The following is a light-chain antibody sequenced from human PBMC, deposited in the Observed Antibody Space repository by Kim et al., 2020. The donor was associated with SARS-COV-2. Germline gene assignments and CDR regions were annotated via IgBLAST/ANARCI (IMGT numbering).Light chain of an antibody. CDR2: DTS. J-gene: IGKJ5*01. CDR3: QQRANWPRT. CDR1: QSVGNQ. V-gene: IGKV3-11*01. Sequence: LSPGERATRSCRASQSVGNQLAWFKQTPGQPPRLLIYDTSNRAPGVPARFSGSGSGTDFTLSISSLEAEDFAVYYCQQRANWPRTFGQGTRLEIK.